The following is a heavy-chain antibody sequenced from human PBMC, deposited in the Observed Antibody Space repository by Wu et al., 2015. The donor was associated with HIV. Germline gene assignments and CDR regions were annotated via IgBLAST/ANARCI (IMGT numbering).Heavy chain of an antibody. CDR3: ARGSDTTRYSGYGGDWFDP. D-gene: IGHD5-12*01. J-gene: IGHJ5*02. CDR1: GYTFTGYY. V-gene: IGHV1-2*02. Sequence: QVQLVQSGAEVKKPGASVKVSCKASGYTFTGYYMHWVRQAPGQGLEWMGWINPNSGGTNYAQKFQGRVTMTRDTSISTAYMELSRLRSDDTAVYYCARGSDTTRYSGYGGDWFDPGAREPWSPSPQ. CDR2: INPNSGGT.